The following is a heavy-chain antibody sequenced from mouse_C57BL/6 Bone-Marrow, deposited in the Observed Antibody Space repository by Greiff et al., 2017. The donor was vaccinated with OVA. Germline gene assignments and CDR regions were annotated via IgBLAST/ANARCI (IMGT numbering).Heavy chain of an antibody. Sequence: QVHVKQSGAELVRPGASVTLSCKASGYTFTDYEMHWVKQTPVHGLEWIGAIDPETGGTAYNQKFKGKAILTADKSSSTAYMELRSLTSEDSAVYYCTRYGYYGSRDAMDYWGQGTSVTVSS. CDR3: TRYGYYGSRDAMDY. CDR2: IDPETGGT. V-gene: IGHV1-15*01. J-gene: IGHJ4*01. CDR1: GYTFTDYE. D-gene: IGHD1-1*01.